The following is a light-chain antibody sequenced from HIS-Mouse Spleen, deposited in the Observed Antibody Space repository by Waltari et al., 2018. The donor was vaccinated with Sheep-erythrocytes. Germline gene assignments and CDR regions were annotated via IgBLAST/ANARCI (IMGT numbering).Light chain of an antibody. V-gene: IGLV2-11*01. J-gene: IGLJ1*01. CDR1: ISAFVGYNS. Sequence: QSPLTHPRSVSGSPGRSVTISATVTISAFVGYNSCSWYQQHPGKAPKLMIYDVSKRPSGVPDRFSGSKSGNTASLTISGLQAEDEADYYCCSYAGSYNHVFATGTKVTVL. CDR2: DVS. CDR3: CSYAGSYNHV.